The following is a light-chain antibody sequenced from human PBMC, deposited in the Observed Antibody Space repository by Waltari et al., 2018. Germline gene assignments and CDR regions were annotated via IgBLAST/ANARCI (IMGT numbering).Light chain of an antibody. Sequence: EIVMTQSPATLSASPGERATLSARASQSVSRNLAWYQQKPGQAPRLLIYGASTRATGIPARFSGSGSGTEFTLTISSLQSEDFAVYYCQQYNNWPRSTFGQGTKLEIK. CDR2: GAS. CDR1: QSVSRN. V-gene: IGKV3-15*01. J-gene: IGKJ2*01. CDR3: QQYNNWPRST.